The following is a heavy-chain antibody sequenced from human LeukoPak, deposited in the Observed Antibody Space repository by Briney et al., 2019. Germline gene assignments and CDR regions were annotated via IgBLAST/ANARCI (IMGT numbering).Heavy chain of an antibody. J-gene: IGHJ5*02. Sequence: SETLSLTCAVSGGSISSSNWWSWVRQPPGKGLEWIGEIYHSGSTNYNPSLKSRVTISVDKSKNQFSLKLSSVTAADTAVYYCASSNILTGYYLNWFDPWGQGTLVTVSS. V-gene: IGHV4-4*02. CDR2: IYHSGST. CDR3: ASSNILTGYYLNWFDP. CDR1: GGSISSSNW. D-gene: IGHD3-9*01.